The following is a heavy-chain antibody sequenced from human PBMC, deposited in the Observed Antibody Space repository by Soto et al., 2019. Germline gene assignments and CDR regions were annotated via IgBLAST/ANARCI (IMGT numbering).Heavy chain of an antibody. CDR1: GFALSPYW. CDR3: ARLTEAVTTFVY. V-gene: IGHV3-7*03. J-gene: IGHJ4*02. D-gene: IGHD1-1*01. CDR2: INQGGSVK. Sequence: GGSLRLSCEASGFALSPYWMSWVRQAPGNGLEWVASINQGGSVKHYVDSVRGRFTISRDNAKNSLFLQMNSLSAEDTAVYFCARLTEAVTTFVYWGQGTPVTVSS.